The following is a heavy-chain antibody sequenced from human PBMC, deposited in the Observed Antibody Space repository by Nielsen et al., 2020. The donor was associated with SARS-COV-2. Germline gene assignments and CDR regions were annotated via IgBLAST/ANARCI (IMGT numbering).Heavy chain of an antibody. D-gene: IGHD3-22*01. J-gene: IGHJ4*02. CDR3: ALTYYYDSSGYIDY. CDR2: IYYSGST. CDR1: GGSISSSSYY. V-gene: IGHV4-39*01. Sequence: SETLSLTCTVSGGSISSSSYYWGWIRQPPGKGLEWIGSIYYSGSTYYNPSLKSRVTISVDTSKNQFSLKLSSVTAADTAVYYCALTYYYDSSGYIDYWGQGTLVTVSS.